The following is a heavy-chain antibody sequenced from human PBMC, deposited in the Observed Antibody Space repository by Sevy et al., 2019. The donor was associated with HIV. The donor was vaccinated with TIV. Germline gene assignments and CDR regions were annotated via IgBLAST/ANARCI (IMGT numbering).Heavy chain of an antibody. V-gene: IGHV3-30*18. CDR1: GLTFSKYG. Sequence: GGSLRLSCAASGLTFSKYGIHWVRQAPGKGLEWVAFISNDGSSQYYADSVKGRFTISRDNSKNMLYLQMNSLRLEDTAVYFCAKVREVGTVATGYFDYWGQGTLVTVSS. D-gene: IGHD1-26*01. CDR3: AKVREVGTVATGYFDY. CDR2: ISNDGSSQ. J-gene: IGHJ4*02.